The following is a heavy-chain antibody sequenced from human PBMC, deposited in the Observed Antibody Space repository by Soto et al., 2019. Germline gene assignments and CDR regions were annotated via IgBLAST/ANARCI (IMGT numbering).Heavy chain of an antibody. CDR2: IYYSGST. J-gene: IGHJ6*02. V-gene: IGHV4-31*03. Sequence: PSETLSLTCTVSGGSISSGGYYWSWIRQHPGKGLEWIGYIYYSGSTYYNPSLKSRVTISVDTSKNQFSLKLSSVTAADTAVYYCAGSITMVRGVIITGLWYGMDVWGQGTTVTVSS. CDR3: AGSITMVRGVIITGLWYGMDV. D-gene: IGHD3-10*01. CDR1: GGSISSGGYY.